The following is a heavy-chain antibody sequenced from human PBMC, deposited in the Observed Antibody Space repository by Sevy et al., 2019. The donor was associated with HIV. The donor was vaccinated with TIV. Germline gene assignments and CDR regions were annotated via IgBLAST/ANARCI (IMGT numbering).Heavy chain of an antibody. J-gene: IGHJ4*02. Sequence: GESLKISCKGSGYSFTSYWIGWVRQMPGKGLEWMGIIYPGDSDTRYSPSFQGQVTISADKSISTAYLQWSSLKASDTAMYYCARQYSSSSGSLSLIFDYWGQGTLVTVSS. V-gene: IGHV5-51*01. D-gene: IGHD6-6*01. CDR2: IYPGDSDT. CDR1: GYSFTSYW. CDR3: ARQYSSSSGSLSLIFDY.